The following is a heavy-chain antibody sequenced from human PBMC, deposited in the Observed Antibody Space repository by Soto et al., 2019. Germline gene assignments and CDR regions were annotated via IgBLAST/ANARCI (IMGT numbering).Heavy chain of an antibody. CDR2: ITPVFDTT. D-gene: IGHD1-20*01. Sequence: QAQLVQSGTELKKPGSSVRVSCKASRDIFSSNTISWVRQAPGQGPEWMGGITPVFDTTNYAQKFQDRVTITADKSTYTAYMELTSLTSEDTAVYYCARVGGVTGQFFLWGQGTLVTVSS. V-gene: IGHV1-69*06. CDR3: ARVGGVTGQFFL. J-gene: IGHJ1*01. CDR1: RDIFSSNT.